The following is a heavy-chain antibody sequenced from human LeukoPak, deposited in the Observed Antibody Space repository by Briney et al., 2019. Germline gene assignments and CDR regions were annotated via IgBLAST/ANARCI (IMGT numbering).Heavy chain of an antibody. CDR3: ARHEVRGVIILDY. CDR2: IYYSGST. D-gene: IGHD3-10*01. Sequence: SETLSLTCTVSGGSISSYYWSWLRQPPGKGLEWIGYIYYSGSTNYNPSLKSRVTISVDTSKNQFSLKLSSVTAADTAVYYCARHEVRGVIILDYWGQGTLVTVSS. J-gene: IGHJ4*02. CDR1: GGSISSYY. V-gene: IGHV4-59*08.